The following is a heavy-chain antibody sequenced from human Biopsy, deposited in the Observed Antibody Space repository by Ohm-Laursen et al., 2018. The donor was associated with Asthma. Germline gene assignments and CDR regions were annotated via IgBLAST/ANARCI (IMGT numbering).Heavy chain of an antibody. J-gene: IGHJ4*02. V-gene: IGHV3-48*01. CDR1: STGSYY. D-gene: IGHD3-10*01. Sequence: STGSYYWSWIRQPPGKGLEWLSYITSGSSTIYYADSVKGRFTVSRDNAQNSLYLQMNSLKADDTAVYYCARDPGGSAYYFDYWGQGTLVTVSS. CDR2: ITSGSSTI. CDR3: ARDPGGSAYYFDY.